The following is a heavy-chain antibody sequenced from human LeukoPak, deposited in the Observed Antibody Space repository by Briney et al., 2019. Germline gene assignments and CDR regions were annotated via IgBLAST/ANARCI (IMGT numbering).Heavy chain of an antibody. V-gene: IGHV1-3*03. CDR3: ARDLRRGSSSWYVSGGDY. CDR1: GYTFTSYT. J-gene: IGHJ4*02. Sequence: ASVKVSCKASGYTFTSYTMHWVRQAPGQRLEWMGWINTGNGNTKYSQEFQGRVTITRDTSASTAYMELSSLRSEDMAVYYCARDLRRGSSSWYVSGGDYWGQGTLVTVSS. CDR2: INTGNGNT. D-gene: IGHD6-13*01.